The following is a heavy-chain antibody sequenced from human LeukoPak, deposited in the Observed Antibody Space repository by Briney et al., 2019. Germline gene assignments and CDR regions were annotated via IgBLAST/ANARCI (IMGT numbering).Heavy chain of an antibody. CDR3: ATGRRAGLHRQYYFDY. CDR2: FDPEDGET. V-gene: IGHV1-24*01. J-gene: IGHJ4*02. D-gene: IGHD5-24*01. CDR1: GYTLTESS. Sequence: ASVKVSCKVSGYTLTESSMHWVRQAPGKGLEWMGGFDPEDGETIYAQKFQGRVTMTEDTSTDTAYMELSSLRSEDTAVYYCATGRRAGLHRQYYFDYWGQGTLVTVSS.